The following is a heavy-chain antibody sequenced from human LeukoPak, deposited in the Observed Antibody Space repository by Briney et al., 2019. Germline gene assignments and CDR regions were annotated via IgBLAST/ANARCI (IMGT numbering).Heavy chain of an antibody. CDR2: IYPRDSDT. D-gene: IGHD6-19*01. J-gene: IGHJ4*02. CDR1: GXSFPDYC. CDR3: ALTYSSGYFFAH. Sequence: HGESLKISFKGSGXSFPDYCIGWVRQMPGKGLEWMGIIYPRDSDTRYSPSFQGQVTVSADKSTSTAYLQWSGLKASDTAMYYCALTYSSGYFFAHWGQGTLVTVSS. V-gene: IGHV5-51*01.